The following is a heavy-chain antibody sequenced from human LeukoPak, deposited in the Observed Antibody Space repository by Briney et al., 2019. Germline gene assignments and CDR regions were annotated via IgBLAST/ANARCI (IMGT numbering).Heavy chain of an antibody. Sequence: ASVKVSCKASGYTFTGYYMHWVRQAPGQGLEWMGWINPNSGGTNYAQKFQGWVTMTRDTSISTAYMELSRLRSDDTAVYYCARAAIAAAEDAFDIWGQGTMVTVSS. CDR3: ARAAIAAAEDAFDI. J-gene: IGHJ3*02. CDR1: GYTFTGYY. CDR2: INPNSGGT. D-gene: IGHD6-13*01. V-gene: IGHV1-2*04.